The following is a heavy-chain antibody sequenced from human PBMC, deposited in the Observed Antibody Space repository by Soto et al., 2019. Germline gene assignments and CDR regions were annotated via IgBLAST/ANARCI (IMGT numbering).Heavy chain of an antibody. CDR3: ATASIVGATNFDY. V-gene: IGHV1-24*01. CDR1: GYTLTELS. J-gene: IGHJ4*02. D-gene: IGHD1-26*01. Sequence: SSVKVSCKVSGYTLTELSMHWVRQAPGKGLEWMGGFDPEDGETIYAQKFQGRVTITEDTSTDTAYMELSSLRSEDTAVYYCATASIVGATNFDYWGQGNLVTVSS. CDR2: FDPEDGET.